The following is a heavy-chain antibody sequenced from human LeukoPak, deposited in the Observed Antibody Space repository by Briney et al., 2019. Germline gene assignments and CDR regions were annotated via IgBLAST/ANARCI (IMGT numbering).Heavy chain of an antibody. CDR2: INPNSGGT. CDR1: GYTFTGYY. CDR3: ARRAVYYYYGMDV. Sequence: ASVKVSCKASGYTFTGYYMHWVRQAPGQGLEWMGWINPNSGGTNYAQKSQGRVTMTRDTSISTAYMEVSRLKSDDTAVYYCARRAVYYYYGMDVWGQGSTVTVSS. J-gene: IGHJ6*02. V-gene: IGHV1-2*02. D-gene: IGHD6-25*01.